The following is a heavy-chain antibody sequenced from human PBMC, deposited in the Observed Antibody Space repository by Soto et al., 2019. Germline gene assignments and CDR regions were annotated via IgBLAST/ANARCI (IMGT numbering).Heavy chain of an antibody. CDR2: ISGGDGDT. V-gene: IGHV3-23*01. J-gene: IGHJ2*01. CDR3: AKDRFTSTVRKYWFFDL. Sequence: EVQLLESGGGLVKPGGSLRLSCAASGFTFTNYAMTWVRQAPGKGLEWVSSISGGDGDTSYADSVKGRFTISRDNSENTMFLQMNRLRPGDTAVYDCAKDRFTSTVRKYWFFDLWGRGTPVTVSS. D-gene: IGHD3-10*01. CDR1: GFTFTNYA.